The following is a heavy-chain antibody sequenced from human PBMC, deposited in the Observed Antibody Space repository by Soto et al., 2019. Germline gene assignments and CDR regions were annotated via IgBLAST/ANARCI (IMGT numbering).Heavy chain of an antibody. Sequence: QVQLLDSGGGVVQPGRSLRLSCAASGFSFTNYGMHWVRRAPGKGLEWVAVVWSNGINKYYADSVRGRFTISRDNSKNSLSLLMNSLRAEDTAVYYCVRERGPFDAFDFWGQGTMVTVSS. CDR3: VRERGPFDAFDF. J-gene: IGHJ3*01. V-gene: IGHV3-33*01. CDR2: VWSNGINK. CDR1: GFSFTNYG.